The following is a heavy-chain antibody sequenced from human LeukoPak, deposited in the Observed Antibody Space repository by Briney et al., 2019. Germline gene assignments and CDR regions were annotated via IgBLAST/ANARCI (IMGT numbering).Heavy chain of an antibody. CDR2: INHSGGT. Sequence: PSETLSLTCAVYGGSFSGYYWSWIRQPPGKGLEWIGEINHSGGTNYNPSLKSRVTISVDTSKNQFSLKLSSVTAADTAVCYCARGATMVRGVIISRWFDPWGQGTLVTVSS. CDR1: GGSFSGYY. D-gene: IGHD3-10*01. CDR3: ARGATMVRGVIISRWFDP. J-gene: IGHJ5*02. V-gene: IGHV4-34*01.